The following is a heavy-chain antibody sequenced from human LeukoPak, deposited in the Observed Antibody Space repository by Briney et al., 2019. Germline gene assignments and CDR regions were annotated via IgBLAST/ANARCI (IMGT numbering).Heavy chain of an antibody. Sequence: PGGSLRLSCAASGFXXSTYWMSWXRQXPGXGLEWVANIKQDGSEKYYVDSVKGRFTISRDNAKNSLYLQMNSLRAEDTAVYYCATDLGSSRPNFWGQGILVTVSS. CDR1: GFXXSTYW. CDR2: IKQDGSEK. J-gene: IGHJ4*02. V-gene: IGHV3-7*01. D-gene: IGHD6-13*01. CDR3: ATDLGSSRPNF.